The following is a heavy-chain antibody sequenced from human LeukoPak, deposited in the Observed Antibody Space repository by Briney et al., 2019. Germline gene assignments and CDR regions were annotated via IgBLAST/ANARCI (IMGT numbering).Heavy chain of an antibody. CDR1: GASISNFY. CDR2: IYASGTT. D-gene: IGHD3-10*01. J-gene: IGHJ4*02. CDR3: ARGLPLGSGSYYTDY. Sequence: SETLSLTCSVSGASISNFYWSWMRQPAGKGLEWIGRIYASGTTNYNPSLKSRVTMSVDTSKNQFSLRLSSVAAADTAVYYCARGLPLGSGSYYTDYWGQGTLVSVSS. V-gene: IGHV4-4*07.